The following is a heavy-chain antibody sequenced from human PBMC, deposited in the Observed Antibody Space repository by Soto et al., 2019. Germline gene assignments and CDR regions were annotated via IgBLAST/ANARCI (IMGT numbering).Heavy chain of an antibody. D-gene: IGHD3-22*01. CDR3: ARDRWYYDSSGYYNY. J-gene: IGHJ4*02. Sequence: GESLKISCAASGFTFSSYGMHWVRQAPGKGLEWVAVIWYDGSNKYYADSVKGRFTISRDNSKNTLYLQMNSLRAEDTAVYYCARDRWYYDSSGYYNYWGQGTLVTVSS. V-gene: IGHV3-33*01. CDR2: IWYDGSNK. CDR1: GFTFSSYG.